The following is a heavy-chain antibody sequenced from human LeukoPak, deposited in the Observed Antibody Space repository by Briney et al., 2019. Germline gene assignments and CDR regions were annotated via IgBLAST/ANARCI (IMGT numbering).Heavy chain of an antibody. CDR2: ISYDGSNK. Sequence: PGGSLRLSCAASGFTFSSYAMHWVRQAPGKGLEWVAVISYDGSNKYYADSVKGRFTISRDNSKNTLYLQMNSLRAEDTAVYYCARDSNYGSGSSHGGWFDPWGQGTLVTVSS. J-gene: IGHJ5*02. CDR1: GFTFSSYA. V-gene: IGHV3-30-3*01. CDR3: ARDSNYGSGSSHGGWFDP. D-gene: IGHD3-10*01.